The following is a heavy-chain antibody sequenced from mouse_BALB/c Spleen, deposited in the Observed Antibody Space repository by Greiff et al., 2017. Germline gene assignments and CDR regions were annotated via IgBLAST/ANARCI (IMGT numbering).Heavy chain of an antibody. D-gene: IGHD2-3*01. CDR1: GYTFTSYV. CDR2: INPYNDGT. CDR3: ARSGDGYSFYAMDY. J-gene: IGHJ4*01. V-gene: IGHV1-14*01. Sequence: VQLQQSGPELVKPGASVKMSCKASGYTFTSYVMHWVKQKPGQGLEWIGYINPYNDGTKYNEKFKGKATLTSDKSSSTAYMELSSLTSEDSAVYYCARSGDGYSFYAMDYGGQGTSVTVSS.